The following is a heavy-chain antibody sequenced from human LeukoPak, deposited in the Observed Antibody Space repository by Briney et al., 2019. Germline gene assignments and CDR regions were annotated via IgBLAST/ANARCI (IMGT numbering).Heavy chain of an antibody. CDR3: VTLTYYYDSSGRI. V-gene: IGHV1-2*02. CDR2: INPNSGGT. CDR1: GYTFTGYY. D-gene: IGHD3-22*01. Sequence: ASVKVSCKASGYTFTGYYMHWVRQAPGQGLEWMGWINPNSGGTNYAQKFQGRVTMTRDTSISTAYMELSRLRSDDTAVYSCVTLTYYYDSSGRIWGQGTLVTVSS. J-gene: IGHJ4*02.